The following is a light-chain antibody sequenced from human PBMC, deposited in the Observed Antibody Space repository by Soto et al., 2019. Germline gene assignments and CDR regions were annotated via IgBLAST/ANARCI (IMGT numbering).Light chain of an antibody. CDR2: AVS. Sequence: QSALTQPASVSGSPGQSITISCTGTSSDVGDHNYVSWYQQQPGKAPKLMIYAVSNRPSGVSNRFSGSKSGNTVSLTISGLQAEDQADYYCSSYTTSGTVIFGGGTKLTVL. J-gene: IGLJ2*01. V-gene: IGLV2-14*03. CDR1: SSDVGDHNY. CDR3: SSYTTSGTVI.